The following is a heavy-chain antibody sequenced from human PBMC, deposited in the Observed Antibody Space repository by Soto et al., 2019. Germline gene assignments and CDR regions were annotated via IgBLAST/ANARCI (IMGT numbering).Heavy chain of an antibody. J-gene: IGHJ4*02. D-gene: IGHD4-17*01. Sequence: SETMSLTCTVAGGSSSSYYWSWIRQPPGKGLEWIGYIYYSGSTNYNPSLKSRVTISVDTSKNQFSLKLSSVTAADTAVYYCARVGYGDYVAGDYWGQGTLVTVSS. V-gene: IGHV4-59*01. CDR1: GGSSSSYY. CDR3: ARVGYGDYVAGDY. CDR2: IYYSGST.